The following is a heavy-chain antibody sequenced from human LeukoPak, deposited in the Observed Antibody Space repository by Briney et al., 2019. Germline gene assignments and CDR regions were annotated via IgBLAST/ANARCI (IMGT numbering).Heavy chain of an antibody. Sequence: SETLSLTCTVSGGSISSYYWSWIRQPPGKGLEWIGYIYYSGSTNYNPSLKSRVTISVDTSKNQFSLKLSSMTAADTAVYYCARDSSSWDDAFDIWGQGTMVTVSS. CDR2: IYYSGST. D-gene: IGHD6-13*01. CDR1: GGSISSYY. V-gene: IGHV4-59*01. CDR3: ARDSSSWDDAFDI. J-gene: IGHJ3*02.